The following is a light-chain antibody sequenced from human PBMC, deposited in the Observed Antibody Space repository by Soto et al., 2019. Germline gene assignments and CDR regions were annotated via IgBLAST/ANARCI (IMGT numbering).Light chain of an antibody. V-gene: IGLV2-14*01. CDR3: SSYTSSSLYV. CDR1: SSDVGGYNY. Sequence: QSALTQPASVSGSPGQSITISCTGTSSDVGGYNYVSWYQQHPGKPPKLMLYDVSNRTSGVSNRFSVYKSGNTASLTISGLQAEDEADYYCSSYTSSSLYVFGTGTKLTVL. CDR2: DVS. J-gene: IGLJ1*01.